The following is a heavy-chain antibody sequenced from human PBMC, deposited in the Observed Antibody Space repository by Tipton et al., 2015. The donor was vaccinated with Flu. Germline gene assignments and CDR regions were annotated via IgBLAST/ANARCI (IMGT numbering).Heavy chain of an antibody. CDR2: MKPGSGNV. D-gene: IGHD6-19*01. J-gene: IGHJ4*02. CDR3: ATGLSSGWV. Sequence: QLVQSGAEVKKPGASVKVSCETSGYTFTNYDINWARQATGQGPEWMGWMKPGSGNVGYAKKFQGRVTLTRSTSISTAYMELSGLASDDTAVYYCATGLSSGWVWGQGTLVTVSS. V-gene: IGHV1-8*01. CDR1: GYTFTNYD.